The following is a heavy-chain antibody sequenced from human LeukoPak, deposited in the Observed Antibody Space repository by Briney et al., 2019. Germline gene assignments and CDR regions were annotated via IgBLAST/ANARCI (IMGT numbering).Heavy chain of an antibody. D-gene: IGHD3-10*01. V-gene: IGHV3-53*05. CDR2: IYRDNST. J-gene: IGHJ3*01. CDR1: GIIVSYNY. CDR3: SRVNHFGSGGYRQRAIDV. Sequence: PGGSLRLSCAASGIIVSYNYMTWVRHVPGKGLEWVSTIYRDNSTYYPDSVRVRFPISRDNSKTTTFLQMNNLRAEDLAVYYRSRVNHFGSGGYRQRAIDVWGQGTLVTVSS.